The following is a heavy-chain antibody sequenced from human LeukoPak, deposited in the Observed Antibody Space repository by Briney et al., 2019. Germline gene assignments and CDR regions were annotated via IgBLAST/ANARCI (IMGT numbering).Heavy chain of an antibody. D-gene: IGHD6-6*01. CDR2: ISGSGGST. V-gene: IGHV3-23*01. Sequence: GGSLRLSCAASGFTFSSYAMSWVRQAPGKGLGWVSAISGSGGSTYYADSVKGRFTISRDNSKNTLYLQMNSLRAEDTAVYYCAKYSKGSIAAGFDYWGQGTLVTVSS. CDR1: GFTFSSYA. J-gene: IGHJ4*02. CDR3: AKYSKGSIAAGFDY.